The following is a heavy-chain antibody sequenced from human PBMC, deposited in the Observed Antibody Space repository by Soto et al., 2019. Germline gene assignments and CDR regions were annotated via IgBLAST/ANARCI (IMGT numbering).Heavy chain of an antibody. CDR3: AKDKPGTTSFDY. D-gene: IGHD1-1*01. Sequence: PGGSLRLSCAASGFTISSYAMYWVRQAPGKGLEWVSAISDSGDTTHYADSVKGRFTISRDTSKNTLYLQMNTLRAEDTAVYYCAKDKPGTTSFDYWGQGTLVTGSS. CDR1: GFTISSYA. V-gene: IGHV3-23*01. CDR2: ISDSGDTT. J-gene: IGHJ4*02.